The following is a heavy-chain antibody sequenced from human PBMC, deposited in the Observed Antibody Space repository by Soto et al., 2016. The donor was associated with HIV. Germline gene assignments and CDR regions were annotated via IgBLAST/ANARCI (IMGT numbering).Heavy chain of an antibody. Sequence: EVQLLESGGGLVQPGGSLRLSCAASGFTFSSYAMGWVRQAPGKGLEWVSAISGSGGSTYYADSVKGRFTISRDNSKNTLYLQMNSLRAEDTAVYYCAKQKDPRLLSFDYWGQGTLVTVSS. D-gene: IGHD3-3*01. V-gene: IGHV3-23*01. CDR1: GFTFSSYA. CDR3: AKQKDPRLLSFDY. J-gene: IGHJ4*02. CDR2: ISGSGGST.